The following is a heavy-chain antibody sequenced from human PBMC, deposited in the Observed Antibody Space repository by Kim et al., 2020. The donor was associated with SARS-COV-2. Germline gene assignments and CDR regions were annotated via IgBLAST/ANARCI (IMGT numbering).Heavy chain of an antibody. J-gene: IGHJ3*01. D-gene: IGHD1-1*01. CDR1: GYTFTSYY. CDR3: SREGGSGTRAFDF. V-gene: IGHV1-2*06. Sequence: ASVKVSCKASGYTFTSYYIHWVRQAPGQGLEWVGRINPNSGATNYAQNFQGRVTMTRDRSITTVYLELGRLRSGDTAMYYCSREGGSGTRAFDFWGQGT. CDR2: INPNSGAT.